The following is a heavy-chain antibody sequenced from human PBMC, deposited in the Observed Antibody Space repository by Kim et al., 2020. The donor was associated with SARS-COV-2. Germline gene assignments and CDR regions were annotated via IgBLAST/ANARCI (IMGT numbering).Heavy chain of an antibody. CDR2: ISGSGDVS. J-gene: IGHJ6*02. V-gene: IGHV3-23*01. CDR3: AKFMGSILPTRGMDV. CDR1: GLIFSNYA. Sequence: GVSLRLSCVASGLIFSNYAFTWVRQAPGKGLEWVSGISGSGDVSHYADSVKGRFTTSRDNSKSTLYLLMDSLRAEDTAIYYCAKFMGSILPTRGMDVWG. D-gene: IGHD2-21*01.